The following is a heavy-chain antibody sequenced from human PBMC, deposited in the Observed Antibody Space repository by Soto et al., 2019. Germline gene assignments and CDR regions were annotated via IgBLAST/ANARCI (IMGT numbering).Heavy chain of an antibody. Sequence: NLPETLSLTCTVSGGSVSSGSYYWSWIRQPPGKGLEWIGYIYYSGSTNYNPSLKSRVTISVDTSKNQFSLKLSSVTAADTAVYYCARDHYGDYARWFDPWGQGTLVTVSS. V-gene: IGHV4-61*01. D-gene: IGHD4-17*01. CDR3: ARDHYGDYARWFDP. CDR1: GGSVSSGSYY. J-gene: IGHJ5*02. CDR2: IYYSGST.